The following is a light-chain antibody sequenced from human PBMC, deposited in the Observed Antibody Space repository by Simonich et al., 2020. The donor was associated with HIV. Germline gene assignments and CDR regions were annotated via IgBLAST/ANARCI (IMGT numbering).Light chain of an antibody. CDR3: QQRSNWPLT. CDR2: GAS. Sequence: EIVMTQSPATLSVSPGERATLSCMASQSVSSNLAWYQQKPGQAPRLLIYGASTRATGIPARFSGSGSGTDFTLTISSLEPEDFAVYYCQQRSNWPLTFGGGTKVEIK. CDR1: QSVSSN. J-gene: IGKJ4*01. V-gene: IGKV3-15*01.